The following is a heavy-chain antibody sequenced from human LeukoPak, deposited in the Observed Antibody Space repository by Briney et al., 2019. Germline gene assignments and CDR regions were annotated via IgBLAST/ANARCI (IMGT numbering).Heavy chain of an antibody. D-gene: IGHD3-22*01. Sequence: GGSLRLSCTASGFTFSTYSMSWFRQAPGKGLEWVGFIRSKAYGGTTEYAASVKGRFTISRDDSKSIAYLQMNSLKTEDTAVYYCTREDDYYDSSGVDYWGQGTLVTVSS. CDR1: GFTFSTYS. J-gene: IGHJ4*02. CDR2: IRSKAYGGTT. CDR3: TREDDYYDSSGVDY. V-gene: IGHV3-49*03.